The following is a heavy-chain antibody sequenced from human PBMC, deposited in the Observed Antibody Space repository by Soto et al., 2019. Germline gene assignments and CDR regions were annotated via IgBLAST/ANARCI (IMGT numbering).Heavy chain of an antibody. J-gene: IGHJ6*02. Sequence: QVQLVQSGGGVVQPGRSLRLSCAASGFTLSDFAMHWVRQAPGKGLEWVALISNDGGIEHYGDSVRGRFTISRDNSKHMLYLQMTSLRVEATAVYYCARAVPRMDVWGHGPKVTVSS. CDR1: GFTLSDFA. V-gene: IGHV3-30-3*01. CDR3: ARAVPRMDV. CDR2: ISNDGGIE.